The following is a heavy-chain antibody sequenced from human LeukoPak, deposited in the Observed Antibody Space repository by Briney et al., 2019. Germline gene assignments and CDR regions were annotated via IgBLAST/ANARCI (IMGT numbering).Heavy chain of an antibody. V-gene: IGHV4-39*01. CDR3: ARHRIASNRRYFDY. Sequence: SETLSLTCTVSGGSISSSSYYWGWIRQPPGKGLEWIGSIYYSGSTYYNPSLKSRVTISVDTSKNQFSLKLSFVTAADTAVYYCARHRIASNRRYFDYWGQGTLVTVSS. J-gene: IGHJ4*02. CDR2: IYYSGST. CDR1: GGSISSSSYY. D-gene: IGHD2-21*01.